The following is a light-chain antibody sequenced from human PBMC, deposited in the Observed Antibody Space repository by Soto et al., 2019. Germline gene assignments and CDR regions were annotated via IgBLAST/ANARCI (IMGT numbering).Light chain of an antibody. CDR1: QRIGSY. J-gene: IGKJ1*01. Sequence: DIQMTQSPSSLSVSVGDRITITCRASQRIGSYLNWYQQKPGKAPKLLIYTASSLQSGVPSRFSGSGFGTDFTLTISSLQPEDFATYYCQQGYSAPETFGQGTKVEIK. V-gene: IGKV1-39*01. CDR3: QQGYSAPET. CDR2: TAS.